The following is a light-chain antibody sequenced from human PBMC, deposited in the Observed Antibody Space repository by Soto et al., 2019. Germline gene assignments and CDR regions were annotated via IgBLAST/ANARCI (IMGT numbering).Light chain of an antibody. Sequence: QSVLTQPPSVSGAPGQRVTISCAGSSSNIGAGYDVHWYHQLPGTAPKLLIYENNNRPSGVPDRISGSKSGTSASLAITGLQAEDEADYYCQSYDSRLSSWVFGGGTKLTV. J-gene: IGLJ3*02. CDR2: ENN. V-gene: IGLV1-40*01. CDR1: SSNIGAGYD. CDR3: QSYDSRLSSWV.